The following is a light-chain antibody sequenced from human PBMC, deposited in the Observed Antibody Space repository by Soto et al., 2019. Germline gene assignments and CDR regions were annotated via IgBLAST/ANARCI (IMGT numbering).Light chain of an antibody. CDR2: DTS. J-gene: IGKJ4*01. CDR1: QSVSSF. CDR3: QQRSNRLLT. V-gene: IGKV3-11*01. Sequence: EIVLTQSPATLSLSPGERATLSCRASQSVSSFLAWYQQKPGQAPRLLIYDTSNRATDIPARFSGSGSGTEFTLTISSLEPEDFAVYYCQQRSNRLLTFGGGTKVEIK.